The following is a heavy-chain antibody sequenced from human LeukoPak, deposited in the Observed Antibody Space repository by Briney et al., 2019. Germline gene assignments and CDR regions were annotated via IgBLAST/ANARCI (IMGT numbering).Heavy chain of an antibody. CDR1: GYSISSGYY. D-gene: IGHD4-23*01. V-gene: IGHV4-38-2*02. J-gene: IGHJ4*02. CDR2: IYHSGST. CDR3: ARVWSPYGGNSRGAFDY. Sequence: SETLSLTGTVSGYSISSGYYWGWIRQPPGKGLEWIGSIYHSGSTYYNPSLKSRVTISVDTSKNQFSLKLSSVTAADTAVYYCARVWSPYGGNSRGAFDYWGQGTLVTVSS.